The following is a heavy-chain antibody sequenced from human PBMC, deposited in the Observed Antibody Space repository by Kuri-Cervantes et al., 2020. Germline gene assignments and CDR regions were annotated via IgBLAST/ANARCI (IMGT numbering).Heavy chain of an antibody. Sequence: SCTVSGGSMSSYYWSWIRQPPGKGLEWIGYITYSRNTKYNPSLQSRVTMSIDTSKNQFSLKLTSITAVDRAVYFCAIERGYSYSSSYFDSWGQGALVTVSS. CDR3: AIERGYSYSSSYFDS. CDR2: ITYSRNT. J-gene: IGHJ4*02. D-gene: IGHD5-18*01. V-gene: IGHV4-59*01. CDR1: GGSMSSYY.